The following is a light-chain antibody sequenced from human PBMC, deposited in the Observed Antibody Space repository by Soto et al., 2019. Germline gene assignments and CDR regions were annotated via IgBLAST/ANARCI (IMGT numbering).Light chain of an antibody. CDR2: FAS. CDR3: QQYNNWPRT. Sequence: EIVMTQSPATLSVSPGGRASLSCRASQSVGSDLAWYQQKPGQAPRLLIYFASTRATGIPASFSGSGSGTDFTLTSGSLQSEDFAVYYCQQYNNWPRTFGQGTKVEIK. V-gene: IGKV3-15*01. J-gene: IGKJ1*01. CDR1: QSVGSD.